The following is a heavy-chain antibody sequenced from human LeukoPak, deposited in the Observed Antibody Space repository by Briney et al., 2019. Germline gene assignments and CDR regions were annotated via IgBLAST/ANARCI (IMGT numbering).Heavy chain of an antibody. CDR3: TRQRPQTGTFDY. CDR1: GFSFSDSP. D-gene: IGHD3-9*01. V-gene: IGHV3-73*01. J-gene: IGHJ4*02. Sequence: PGGSLRLSCAASGFSFSDSPMHWVRQASGKGLEWVGRVRDRANSYATGYAASVEGRFTISRDDSKNTAYLQMNSLIIEDTAVYYCTRQRPQTGTFDYWGQGVLVTVPS. CDR2: VRDRANSYAT.